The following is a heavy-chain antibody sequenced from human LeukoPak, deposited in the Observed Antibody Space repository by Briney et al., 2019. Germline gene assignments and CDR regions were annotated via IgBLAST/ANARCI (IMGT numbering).Heavy chain of an antibody. V-gene: IGHV4-39*01. Sequence: SETLSLTCTVSGASISSIDGYYWGWIRHAPGKGLEWIGSVFYTGSTYYNPSLKSRVTISVDTSNNEFSLKLRSVTAADTAVYYCARPPVSGLIDGFDIWGQGTMVTVSS. CDR1: GASISSIDGYY. CDR3: ARPPVSGLIDGFDI. CDR2: VFYTGST. J-gene: IGHJ3*02. D-gene: IGHD3-10*01.